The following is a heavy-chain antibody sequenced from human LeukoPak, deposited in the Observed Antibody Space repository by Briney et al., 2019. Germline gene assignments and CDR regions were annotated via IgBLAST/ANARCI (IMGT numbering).Heavy chain of an antibody. CDR3: AKGAFGFKRVPNFDY. J-gene: IGHJ4*02. D-gene: IGHD3-10*01. CDR1: GFTFSNHW. V-gene: IGHV3-74*01. CDR2: INRGGSRT. Sequence: GGSLRLSCAASGFTFSNHWMHWVRQAPGKGLMWVSRINRGGSRTDYADSVKGRFTISRDNSKNTLYLQMNSLRAEDTAVYYCAKGAFGFKRVPNFDYWGQGTLVTVSS.